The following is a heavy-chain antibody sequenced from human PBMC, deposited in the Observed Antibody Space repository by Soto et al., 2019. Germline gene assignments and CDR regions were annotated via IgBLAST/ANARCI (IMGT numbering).Heavy chain of an antibody. V-gene: IGHV3-7*01. CDR3: ARKDGGGFAY. D-gene: IGHD3-16*01. CDR1: GFTFSGYW. J-gene: IGHJ4*02. Sequence: GGSLRLSCAASGFTFSGYWMGWVRQAPGKGLEWVTNIKQDGGEKYYVDSVEGRFTISRDNAEDSLYLQMNSLRAEDTAVYYCARKDGGGFAYWGQGTLVTVSS. CDR2: IKQDGGEK.